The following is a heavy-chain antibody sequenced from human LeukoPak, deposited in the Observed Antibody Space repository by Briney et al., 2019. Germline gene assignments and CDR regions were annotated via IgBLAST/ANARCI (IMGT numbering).Heavy chain of an antibody. CDR1: GFTFSSFE. Sequence: PGGSLRLSCAASGFTFSSFEMNWVRQAPGKGLEWVSYIGISGSTKYYADSVKGRFTISRDNAKKSLYLQMNSLRAEDSAVYYCARDQDTYYYDSSGYLKNVDYWGQGTLVTVSS. CDR2: IGISGSTK. CDR3: ARDQDTYYYDSSGYLKNVDY. V-gene: IGHV3-48*03. D-gene: IGHD3-22*01. J-gene: IGHJ4*02.